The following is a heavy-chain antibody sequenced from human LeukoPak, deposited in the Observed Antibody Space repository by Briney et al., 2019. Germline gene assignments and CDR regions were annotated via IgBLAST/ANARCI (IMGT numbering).Heavy chain of an antibody. CDR1: GGSITNYY. Sequence: PSETPSLTCSVSGGSITNYYWSWIRQSPGKGLEWIGFIYNTGRTNYNPSLQSRVTMSIDTSKNQFSLKLSSVTAADTAVYYCARQGELAIDYWGQGTLVTVSS. J-gene: IGHJ4*02. V-gene: IGHV4-59*08. CDR3: ARQGELAIDY. D-gene: IGHD1-26*01. CDR2: IYNTGRT.